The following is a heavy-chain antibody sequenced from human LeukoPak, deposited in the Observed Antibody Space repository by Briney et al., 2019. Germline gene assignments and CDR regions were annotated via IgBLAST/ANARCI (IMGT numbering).Heavy chain of an antibody. J-gene: IGHJ5*02. D-gene: IGHD3-3*01. CDR2: ISYDGSNK. CDR3: ARDSSLTYYDFWSGLDP. V-gene: IGHV3-30*19. CDR1: GFTFSSYG. Sequence: GGSLRLSCAASGFTFSSYGMHWVRQAPGKGLEWVAVISYDGSNKYYADSVKGRFTISRDNSKNTLYLQMNSLRAEDTAVYYCARDSSLTYYDFWSGLDPWGQGTLVTVSS.